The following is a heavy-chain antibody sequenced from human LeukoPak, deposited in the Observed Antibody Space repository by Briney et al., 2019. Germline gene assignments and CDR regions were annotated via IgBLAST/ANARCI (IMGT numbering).Heavy chain of an antibody. CDR1: GFTFNKFA. CDR2: IIENGGET. V-gene: IGHV3-23*01. CDR3: AKDYEYNSNTWYFH. D-gene: IGHD6-13*01. Sequence: PGGSLRLSCAASGFTFNKFAMSWVRPAPGKGLEWVSGIIENGGETYYADSVRGRFTISRDNSKNTLYLQMNSLRAEDTAVYYCAKDYEYNSNTWYFHWGRGTLVTVSS. J-gene: IGHJ4*02.